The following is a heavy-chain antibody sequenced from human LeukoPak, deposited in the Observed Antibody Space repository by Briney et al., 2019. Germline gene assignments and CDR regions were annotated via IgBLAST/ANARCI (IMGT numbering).Heavy chain of an antibody. J-gene: IGHJ4*02. Sequence: GGSLRLSSASAGFTSSSYLTRVVRPTPGGGVLRVSRINCDGSRTSSPHSLRSRFTIARDHAKNTLYLKMNSRRAEDTAVYYCARVYCSGGSCYQTVYYFDYWGQGALVTVSS. D-gene: IGHD2-15*01. CDR2: INCDGSRT. V-gene: IGHV3-74*01. CDR1: GFTSSSYL. CDR3: ARVYCSGGSCYQTVYYFDY.